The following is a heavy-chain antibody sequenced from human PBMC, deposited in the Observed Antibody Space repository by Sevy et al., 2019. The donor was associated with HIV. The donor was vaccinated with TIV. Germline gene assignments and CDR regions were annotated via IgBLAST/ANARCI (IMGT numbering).Heavy chain of an antibody. V-gene: IGHV3-15*07. J-gene: IGHJ4*02. CDR2: IKSITDGGAA. CDR1: GFDFANAW. CDR3: STDDLISY. Sequence: GGSLRLSCTASGFDFANAWMNWVRQAPRKGLEWVGHIKSITDGGAADYAAPVKGRFTISRHDSKNTLYLHMNSLKAEDTAVYYCSTDDLISYWGRGTLVTVSS.